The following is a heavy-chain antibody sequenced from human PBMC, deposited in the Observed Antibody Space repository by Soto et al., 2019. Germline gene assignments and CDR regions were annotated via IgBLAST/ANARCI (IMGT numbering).Heavy chain of an antibody. V-gene: IGHV3-64*01. D-gene: IGHD3-16*01. CDR2: ISSNRGST. Sequence: EVQLVESGGGLVQPGGSLRLSCAASGFTFSSYAMHWVRQAPGKGLEYVSAISSNRGSTYYANSVKGRFTISRDNSKNTLYLQMGSLRAEDMAVYYCAREGGGYYFDYWGQGTLVTVSS. CDR1: GFTFSSYA. CDR3: AREGGGYYFDY. J-gene: IGHJ4*02.